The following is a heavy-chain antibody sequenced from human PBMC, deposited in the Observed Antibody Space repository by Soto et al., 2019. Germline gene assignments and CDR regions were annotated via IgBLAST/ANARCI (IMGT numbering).Heavy chain of an antibody. V-gene: IGHV3-33*01. CDR2: IWYDGSNK. CDR3: ARESIAARLVYYYYGMDV. J-gene: IGHJ6*02. CDR1: GFTFSSYG. Sequence: GSLRLSCAASGFTFSSYGMHWVRQAPGKGLEWVAVIWYDGSNKYYADSVKGRFTISRDNSKNTLYLQMNSLRAEDTAVYYCARESIAARLVYYYYGMDVWGQGTTVTVSS. D-gene: IGHD6-6*01.